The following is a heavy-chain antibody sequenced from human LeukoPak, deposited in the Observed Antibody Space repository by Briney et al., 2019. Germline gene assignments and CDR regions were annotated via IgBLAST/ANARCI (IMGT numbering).Heavy chain of an antibody. CDR1: GGSISSSSYY. D-gene: IGHD3-10*01. CDR2: IYYSGST. CDR3: AIRYGSGSGETHPPEYYFDY. V-gene: IGHV4-39*01. J-gene: IGHJ4*02. Sequence: SETLSLTCTVSGGSISSSSYYWGWIRQPPGKGLEWIGSIYYSGSTYYNPSLKSRVTISVDTSKNQFSLKLSSVTAADTAVYYCAIRYGSGSGETHPPEYYFDYWGQGTLVTVSS.